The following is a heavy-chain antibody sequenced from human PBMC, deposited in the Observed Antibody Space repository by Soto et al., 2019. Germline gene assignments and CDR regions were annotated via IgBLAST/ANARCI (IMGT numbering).Heavy chain of an antibody. CDR2: INSDGSST. J-gene: IGHJ6*02. Sequence: GGSLRLSCAASGFTFSSYWMHWVRQAPGKGLVWVSRINSDGSSTSYADSVKGRFTISRDNAKNTLYLQMNSLRAEDTAVYYCARERVVTEHYDYYGLDVWGQGTTVTVSS. CDR3: ARERVVTEHYDYYGLDV. V-gene: IGHV3-74*01. CDR1: GFTFSSYW. D-gene: IGHD2-21*02.